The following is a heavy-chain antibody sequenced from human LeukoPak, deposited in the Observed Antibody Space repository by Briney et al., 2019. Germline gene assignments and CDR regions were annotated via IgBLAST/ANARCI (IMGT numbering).Heavy chain of an antibody. V-gene: IGHV3-23*01. CDR2: ISGSGGRT. Sequence: GGSLRLSCAASGFTFSNYAMGWVRQAPGKGLEWVSSISGSGGRTYYADSVKGRFTISRDNSKNTLYLQMNSLRAEDTAVYYCARDLMGIAYRGAFYYWGQGTLVTVSS. CDR1: GFTFSNYA. CDR3: ARDLMGIAYRGAFYY. D-gene: IGHD6-13*01. J-gene: IGHJ4*02.